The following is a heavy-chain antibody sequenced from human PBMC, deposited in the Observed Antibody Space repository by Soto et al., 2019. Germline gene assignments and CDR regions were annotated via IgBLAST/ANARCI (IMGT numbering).Heavy chain of an antibody. CDR3: VKDRSRTSYYDSSGYYNRSDP. CDR1: GVTVCSYA. V-gene: IGHV3-64D*08. D-gene: IGHD3-22*01. Sequence: HPGGSPRISCSACGVTVCSYAMHWVRQDPGRGLEYVSAISSNGGSTYYADSVKGRFTISRDNSKNTLYLQMSSLRAEDTAVYYCVKDRSRTSYYDSSGYYNRSDPWGQGTLVTVSS. CDR2: ISSNGGST. J-gene: IGHJ5*02.